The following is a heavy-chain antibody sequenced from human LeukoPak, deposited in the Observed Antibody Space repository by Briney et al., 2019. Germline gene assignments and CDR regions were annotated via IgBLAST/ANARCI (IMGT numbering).Heavy chain of an antibody. D-gene: IGHD6-13*01. Sequence: SETLSLTCTGSGGSISSYYWSWIRQPPGKGLEWIGYIYYSGSTNYNPYLKSRVTISVDTSKNQFSLKLSSVTAADTAVYYCARDYWVAAAGTTVWFDPWGQGTLVTVSS. J-gene: IGHJ5*02. CDR3: ARDYWVAAAGTTVWFDP. CDR2: IYYSGST. CDR1: GGSISSYY. V-gene: IGHV4-59*01.